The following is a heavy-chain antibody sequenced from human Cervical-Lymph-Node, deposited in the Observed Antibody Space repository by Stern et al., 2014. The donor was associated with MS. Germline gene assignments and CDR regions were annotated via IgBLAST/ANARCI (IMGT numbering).Heavy chain of an antibody. D-gene: IGHD3-10*01. J-gene: IGHJ4*02. CDR2: ISTSGIT. Sequence: VQLEESGPGLVKPSQTLSLTCTVSGGSVSSGNYYWTWIRQPAGKGLEWIGRISTSGITNYNPSLKSRVTISVDTSRKQFSLKLNSVTAADTAVYFCARDRGRYYGSGTYIYYFDYWGQGALVTVSS. CDR3: ARDRGRYYGSGTYIYYFDY. CDR1: GGSVSSGNYY. V-gene: IGHV4-61*02.